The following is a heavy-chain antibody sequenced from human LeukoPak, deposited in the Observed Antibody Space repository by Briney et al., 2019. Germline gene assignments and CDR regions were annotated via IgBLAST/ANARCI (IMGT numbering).Heavy chain of an antibody. CDR2: IIPILGIA. J-gene: IGHJ6*03. CDR3: ATMVRGASYYYYYIDV. CDR1: GGTFSSYA. D-gene: IGHD3-10*01. V-gene: IGHV1-69*04. Sequence: ASVKVSCKASGGTFSSYAISWVRQAPGQGLEWMGRIIPILGIANYAQKFQGRVTITADKSTSTAYMELSSLRSEDTAVYYCATMVRGASYYYYYIDVWRIGTTVTVSS.